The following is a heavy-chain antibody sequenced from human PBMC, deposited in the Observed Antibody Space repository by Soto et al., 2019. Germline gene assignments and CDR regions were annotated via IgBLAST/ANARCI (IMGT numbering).Heavy chain of an antibody. Sequence: GGSLRLSCAASGLTFSSYSMNWVRKTTGKGLEWVSYISSSSTTIYYADSVKGRFTISRDNVKNSLYLQMNSLRAEDTAVYYCARDWDYYDSSGQADYWGQGTLVTVSS. D-gene: IGHD3-22*01. CDR1: GLTFSSYS. V-gene: IGHV3-48*01. CDR3: ARDWDYYDSSGQADY. CDR2: ISSSSTTI. J-gene: IGHJ4*02.